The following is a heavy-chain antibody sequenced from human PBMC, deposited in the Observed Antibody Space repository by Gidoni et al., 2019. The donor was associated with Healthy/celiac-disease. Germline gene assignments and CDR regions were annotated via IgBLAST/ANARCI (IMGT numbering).Heavy chain of an antibody. CDR2: IYYSGST. CDR3: ARVGSGIAAARLDY. D-gene: IGHD6-13*01. J-gene: IGHJ4*02. V-gene: IGHV4-59*01. Sequence: QVQLQESGPGLVKPSETLSLTCTVSGGSISSYYWSWIRQPPGKGLEWIGYIYYSGSTNYNPSLKSRVTISVDTSKNQFSLKLSSVTAADTAVYYCARVGSGIAAARLDYWGQGTLVTVSS. CDR1: GGSISSYY.